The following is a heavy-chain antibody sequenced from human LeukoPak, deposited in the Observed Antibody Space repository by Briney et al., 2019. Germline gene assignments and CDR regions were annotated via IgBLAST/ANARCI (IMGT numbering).Heavy chain of an antibody. CDR2: IKQDGSEK. CDR1: GFTFSSYW. Sequence: PGGSLRLSCAASGFTFSSYWMSWVRQAPGKGLEWVANIKQDGSEKNYVDSVKGRFIISRDNAKNSLYLQMNTLRAEDTAVYYCARDYYDKESNYWGQGTLVTVSS. V-gene: IGHV3-7*01. J-gene: IGHJ4*02. CDR3: ARDYYDKESNY. D-gene: IGHD3-22*01.